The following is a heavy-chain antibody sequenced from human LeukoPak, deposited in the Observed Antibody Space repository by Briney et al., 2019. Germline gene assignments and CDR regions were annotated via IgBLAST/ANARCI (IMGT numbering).Heavy chain of an antibody. CDR1: GYTFTGYY. V-gene: IGHV1-2*02. CDR3: ARVFRGSSRTAFDI. J-gene: IGHJ3*02. CDR2: INPNSGGT. D-gene: IGHD1-26*01. Sequence: GASVKVSCKASGYTFTGYYMHWVRQAPGQGLEWMGWINPNSGGTNYAQKFQGRVTMTRDTSISTAYMELSRLRSDDTAVYYCARVFRGSSRTAFDIWGQGTMVTVSS.